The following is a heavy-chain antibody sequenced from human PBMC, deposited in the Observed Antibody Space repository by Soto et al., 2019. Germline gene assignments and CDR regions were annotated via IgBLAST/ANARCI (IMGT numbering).Heavy chain of an antibody. Sequence: QVQLVESGGGVAQPGRSLRLSCTVSGFTFSGHAMHWVRQAPGKGLEWVTQIWYDGSNKYYAESVKGRFTISRDNSKNTLYLQMNSLRVEDTAVYYCARVGQGLAPYALDVWGQGTAVTVSS. D-gene: IGHD6-19*01. CDR1: GFTFSGHA. J-gene: IGHJ6*02. V-gene: IGHV3-33*01. CDR2: IWYDGSNK. CDR3: ARVGQGLAPYALDV.